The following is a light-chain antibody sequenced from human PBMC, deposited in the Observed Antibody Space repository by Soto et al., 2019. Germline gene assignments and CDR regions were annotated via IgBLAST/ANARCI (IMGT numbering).Light chain of an antibody. Sequence: EIVLTQSPATLSLSPGERATLSCRASQSVSSYLDWYQQKPGQAPRLLIYDASNRATGIPARFSGGGSGTDFTLTISSLEPEDFAVYYCQQRSNWPYTFGQGTKVDIK. V-gene: IGKV3-11*01. CDR2: DAS. CDR3: QQRSNWPYT. J-gene: IGKJ2*01. CDR1: QSVSSY.